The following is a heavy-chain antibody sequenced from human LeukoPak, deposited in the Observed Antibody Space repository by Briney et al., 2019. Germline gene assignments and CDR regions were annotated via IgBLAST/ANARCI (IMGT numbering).Heavy chain of an antibody. V-gene: IGHV4-34*01. CDR1: GESFIGYF. CDR3: AGRTYKILRGTEYGYWYFDL. J-gene: IGHJ2*01. Sequence: KPSETLSLTCSVSGESFIGYFWTWIRQPPGRGLEWIGDINHIGRTNDNPSLKSRVTISVDTSKNQFSLKLTSVTAADTALYYCAGRTYKILRGTEYGYWYFDLWGRGTLVTVSS. D-gene: IGHD3-9*01. CDR2: INHIGRT.